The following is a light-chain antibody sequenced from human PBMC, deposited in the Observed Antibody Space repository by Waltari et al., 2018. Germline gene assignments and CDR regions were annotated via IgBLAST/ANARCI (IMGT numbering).Light chain of an antibody. CDR1: QSISSQ. J-gene: IGKJ3*01. Sequence: EIVMTQSPATLSVSPGERATISCRASQSISSQLAWYQQKPVQAPRLLIYGASTRATGIPARFSGSGSGTEFTLTISSLQSEDFAVYFCQQYHESPPITFGPGTKVDIK. V-gene: IGKV3-15*01. CDR3: QQYHESPPIT. CDR2: GAS.